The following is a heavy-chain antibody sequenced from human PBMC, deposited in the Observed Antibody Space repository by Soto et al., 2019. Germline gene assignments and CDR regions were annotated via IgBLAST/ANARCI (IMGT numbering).Heavy chain of an antibody. Sequence: EVQLLESGGGLVQPGGSLRLSCAASGFTFSSYAMSWVRQAPGKGLEWVSAISGSGGSTYYADSVKGRFTISRDNSKNTLYLQMNSLRAEDTAVYYCAKDPRRRASHYYYYGMDVWGQGTTVTVSS. J-gene: IGHJ6*02. D-gene: IGHD1-1*01. CDR2: ISGSGGST. CDR1: GFTFSSYA. CDR3: AKDPRRRASHYYYYGMDV. V-gene: IGHV3-23*01.